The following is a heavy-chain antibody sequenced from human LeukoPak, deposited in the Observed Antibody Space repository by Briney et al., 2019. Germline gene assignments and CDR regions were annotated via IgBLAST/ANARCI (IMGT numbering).Heavy chain of an antibody. D-gene: IGHD5-18*01. V-gene: IGHV3-23*01. J-gene: IGHJ4*02. CDR2: ISGSGGST. CDR1: GFTFSSYA. CDR3: AKLERGYSYGTIDY. Sequence: GGSLRLSCAASGFTFSSYAMSWVRQAPGKGLEWVSAISGSGGSTYYADSVKGRFTISRDNSKNTLYLQMNSLRAEDTAVYYCAKLERGYSYGTIDYWGQGNLVTVSS.